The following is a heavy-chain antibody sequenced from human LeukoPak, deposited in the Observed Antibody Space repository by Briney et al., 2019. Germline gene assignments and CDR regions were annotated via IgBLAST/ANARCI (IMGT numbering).Heavy chain of an antibody. D-gene: IGHD1-26*01. Sequence: GGSLRLSCAASGFTSNNYWMSWVRQAPGKGLEWVANINQDGSEKYYVDSVKGRFTISRDNAKNSLYLQMNSLRAEDTAVYYCAKVPIVGAADYWGQGTLVTVSS. CDR2: INQDGSEK. V-gene: IGHV3-7*01. CDR3: AKVPIVGAADY. J-gene: IGHJ4*02. CDR1: GFTSNNYW.